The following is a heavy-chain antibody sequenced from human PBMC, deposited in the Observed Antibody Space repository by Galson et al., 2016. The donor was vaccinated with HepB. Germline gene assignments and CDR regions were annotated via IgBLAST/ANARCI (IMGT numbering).Heavy chain of an antibody. CDR2: IYYSGTT. Sequence: SETLSLTCVVYGGSFSGYYWNWIRQPPEKGLEWIGSIYYSGTTYYNPSLKSRVTISVDTSKNHFSLNLDSVTAADTAVYYCARPRAAAGLFDYWGRGMLVTVSS. CDR1: GGSFSGYY. D-gene: IGHD6-13*01. J-gene: IGHJ4*02. V-gene: IGHV4-34*01. CDR3: ARPRAAAGLFDY.